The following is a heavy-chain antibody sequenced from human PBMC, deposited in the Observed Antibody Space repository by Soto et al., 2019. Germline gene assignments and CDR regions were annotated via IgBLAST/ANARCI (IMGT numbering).Heavy chain of an antibody. D-gene: IGHD3-10*01. Sequence: SETLSLTCTVSGGSISSGDYYWSWIRQPPGKGLEWIGYIYYSGSTYYNPSLKSRVTISVDTSKNQFSLKLSSVTAADTAVYYCARALRFYYYGSGSYLPYWFDPWGQGTLVTVSS. CDR1: GGSISSGDYY. V-gene: IGHV4-30-4*01. CDR3: ARALRFYYYGSGSYLPYWFDP. J-gene: IGHJ5*02. CDR2: IYYSGST.